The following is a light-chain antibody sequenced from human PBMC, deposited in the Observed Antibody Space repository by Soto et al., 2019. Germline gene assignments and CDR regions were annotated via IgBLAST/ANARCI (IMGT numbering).Light chain of an antibody. CDR3: QHYSTVWA. V-gene: IGKV1-5*01. CDR1: QSISDR. Sequence: DIQMPQSPSSPSASVGDRVTVTWRASQSISDRLAWYQRKPGKAPKLLIFDASSLESGVPSRFSGSGSGTEFTLTISSLQPDDFATYYCQHYSTVWAFGQGTKVDIK. J-gene: IGKJ1*01. CDR2: DAS.